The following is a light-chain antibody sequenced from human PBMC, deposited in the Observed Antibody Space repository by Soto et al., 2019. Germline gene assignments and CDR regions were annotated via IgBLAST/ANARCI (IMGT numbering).Light chain of an antibody. CDR1: SSDVGGYNY. Sequence: QSALTQPASVSGSPGQSITISCTGTSSDVGGYNYVSWYQQHPGKAPKLMIYDVSSRPFGVSNRFSGSKSGNTASLTISGLQAEDEADYYCSSYSSSSTYVFGTGTKVTVL. V-gene: IGLV2-14*01. CDR2: DVS. J-gene: IGLJ1*01. CDR3: SSYSSSSTYV.